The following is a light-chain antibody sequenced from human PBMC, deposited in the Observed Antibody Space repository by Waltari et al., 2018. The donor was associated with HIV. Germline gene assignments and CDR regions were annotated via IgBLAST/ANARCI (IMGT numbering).Light chain of an antibody. Sequence: QSVLTQPPSASGTPGQRVTISCSGRNSNIGSNTVNWYQQRPGTAPKLLIYGNTQRPSGVPDRFSGSKSGTSASLAISGLQSEDEADYYCAAWDDSLNGEVVFGGGTKLTVL. CDR1: NSNIGSNT. V-gene: IGLV1-44*01. CDR3: AAWDDSLNGEVV. CDR2: GNT. J-gene: IGLJ2*01.